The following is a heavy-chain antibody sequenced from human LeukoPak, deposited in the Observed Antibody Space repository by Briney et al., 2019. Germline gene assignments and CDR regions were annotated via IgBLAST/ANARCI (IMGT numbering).Heavy chain of an antibody. CDR1: GGSISSGYYY. CDR2: IYTSGST. D-gene: IGHD3-3*01. CDR3: ARDQLGEPTIFLAY. Sequence: SETLSLTCTFSGGSISSGYYYWSWIRQPAGKGLEWIGRIYTSGSTNYNPSLKSRVTISLDTSKNQFSLKLNSVTAADTAVYYCARDQLGEPTIFLAYWGQGTLVTVSS. J-gene: IGHJ4*02. V-gene: IGHV4-61*02.